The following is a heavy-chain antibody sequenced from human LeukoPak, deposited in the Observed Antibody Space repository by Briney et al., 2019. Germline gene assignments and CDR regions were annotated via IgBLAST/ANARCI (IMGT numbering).Heavy chain of an antibody. CDR2: IRYGGSDK. D-gene: IGHD6-19*01. Sequence: PGGSLRLSCVASGLTFSTYGMHWVRQAPGRGLEWVAFIRYGGSDKYYADSVKGRFTISRDNYRNTLSLQMNSLRVDDTAVYYCGRALEGSSGWFGEEFEFWGQGTPVTVSS. CDR1: GLTFSTYG. V-gene: IGHV3-30*02. J-gene: IGHJ4*02. CDR3: GRALEGSSGWFGEEFEF.